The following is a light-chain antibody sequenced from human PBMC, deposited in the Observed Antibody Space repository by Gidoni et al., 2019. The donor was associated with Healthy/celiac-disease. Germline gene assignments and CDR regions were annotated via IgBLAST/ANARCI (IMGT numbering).Light chain of an antibody. J-gene: IGKJ5*01. CDR3: QQYNSYPIT. CDR1: QSISSW. V-gene: IGKV1-5*03. CDR2: KAS. Sequence: DIQMTQSPSTLSASVGDRVTITCRASQSISSWLAWYQQKPVKAPKLLIYKASSLESGVPSRFGGSGSGTEFTLTISSLQPDDFATYYCQQYNSYPITFGQGTRLEIK.